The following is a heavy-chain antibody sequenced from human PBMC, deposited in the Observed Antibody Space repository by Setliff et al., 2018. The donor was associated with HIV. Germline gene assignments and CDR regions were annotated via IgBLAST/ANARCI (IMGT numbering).Heavy chain of an antibody. V-gene: IGHV4-39*07. CDR3: ARDDSIVLVPAVTRGDGFDF. Sequence: SETLSLTCTVSGGSVGSSSYYWAWIRQPPGKGLEWIGSIYYTGNTKYNPSLESRVTVSIDTSENQLSLRLDSVTAADTAIYYCARDDSIVLVPAVTRGDGFDFWGQGRMVTVSS. J-gene: IGHJ3*01. CDR2: IYYTGNT. D-gene: IGHD2-2*01. CDR1: GGSVGSSSYY.